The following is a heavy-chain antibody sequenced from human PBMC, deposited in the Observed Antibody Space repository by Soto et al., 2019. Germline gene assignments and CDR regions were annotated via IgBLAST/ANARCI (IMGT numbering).Heavy chain of an antibody. CDR3: ATPRQYYDILTGYYSASDAFDS. CDR2: FDPEDGET. Sequence: GASVKVSCKVSGYTLTELSMHWVRQAPGKGLEWMGGFDPEDGETIYAQKFQGRVSMTEDTSTDTAYMELSSLRSEDTAVYYCATPRQYYDILTGYYSASDAFDSWGQGTMVTVSS. CDR1: GYTLTELS. V-gene: IGHV1-24*01. J-gene: IGHJ3*02. D-gene: IGHD3-9*01.